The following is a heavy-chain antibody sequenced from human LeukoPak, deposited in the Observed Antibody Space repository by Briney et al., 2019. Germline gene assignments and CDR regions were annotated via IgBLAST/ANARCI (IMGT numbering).Heavy chain of an antibody. D-gene: IGHD2-2*01. CDR2: ISYDGTNK. CDR3: AKGREYQLLSFDS. CDR1: GFTFSNYG. Sequence: GGSLRLSCAASGFTFSNYGMHWVRQAPGKGLEGVAVISYDGTNKYYADSVKGRFTISRDNSKNTLYLQMNSLRAEDTAVYYCAKGREYQLLSFDSWGQGTLVTVSS. V-gene: IGHV3-30*18. J-gene: IGHJ4*02.